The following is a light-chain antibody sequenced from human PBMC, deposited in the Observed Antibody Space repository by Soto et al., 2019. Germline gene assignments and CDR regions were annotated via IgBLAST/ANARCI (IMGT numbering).Light chain of an antibody. Sequence: EIVLTQSPGTLSLSPGERATLSCRASQSVSSSYLAWCQQKPGQAPRLLIYGASNRATDIPDRFSGRGSGTDFTLTISRLEPEDFAVYYCQQYGSSPPSSTFGQGTRLEIK. J-gene: IGKJ5*01. CDR3: QQYGSSPPSST. CDR2: GAS. V-gene: IGKV3-20*01. CDR1: QSVSSSY.